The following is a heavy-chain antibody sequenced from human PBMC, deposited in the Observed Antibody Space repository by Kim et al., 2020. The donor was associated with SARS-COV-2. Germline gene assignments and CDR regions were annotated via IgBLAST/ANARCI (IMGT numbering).Heavy chain of an antibody. D-gene: IGHD2-21*01. V-gene: IGHV4-34*01. CDR2: ITHTGTT. J-gene: IGHJ5*02. Sequence: SETLSLTCAVYSGSFSDNYWNWVRQAPGKGLEWIGEITHTGTTAYNVSPKSRVVISVDTSKNQFSLKVRAVTAADTGKYFCVRGARPRGEGCGWFGP. CDR1: SGSFSDNY. CDR3: VRGARPRGEGCGWFGP.